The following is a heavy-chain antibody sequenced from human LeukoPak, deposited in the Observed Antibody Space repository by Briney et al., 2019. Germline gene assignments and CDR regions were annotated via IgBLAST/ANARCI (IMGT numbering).Heavy chain of an antibody. D-gene: IGHD6-19*01. J-gene: IGHJ4*02. V-gene: IGHV4-59*12. CDR2: IYSSGNT. CDR3: ARGTRYSSGWYRGYYFDY. CDR1: GGSISSYY. Sequence: SETLSLTCTVSGGSISSYYWSWIRQPPGKGLEWIGYIYSSGNTNYNPSLKSRVTISLDTSKNQFSLKLSSVTAADTAVYYCARGTRYSSGWYRGYYFDYWGQGTLVTVSS.